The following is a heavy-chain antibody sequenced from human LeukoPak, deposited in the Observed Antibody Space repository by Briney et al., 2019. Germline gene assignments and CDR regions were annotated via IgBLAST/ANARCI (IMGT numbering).Heavy chain of an antibody. Sequence: GGSLRLSCAASGFTFSSYWMSWVRQAPGKGLEWVANIKQDGSEKYYVDSAKGRFTISRDNAKNSLYLQMNSLRAEDTAVYYCARGRIRVTMVRGVFFDYWGQGTLVTVSS. V-gene: IGHV3-7*03. J-gene: IGHJ4*02. D-gene: IGHD3-10*01. CDR1: GFTFSSYW. CDR3: ARGRIRVTMVRGVFFDY. CDR2: IKQDGSEK.